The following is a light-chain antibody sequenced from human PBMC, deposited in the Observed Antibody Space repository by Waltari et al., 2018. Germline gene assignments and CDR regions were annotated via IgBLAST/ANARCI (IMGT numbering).Light chain of an antibody. J-gene: IGKJ1*01. CDR2: GAS. CDR3: QQYINWPQT. V-gene: IGKV3-15*01. Sequence: EIVMTQSPATLSVSPGERATLSCRASQSVSSSLAWYQQKPGQAPRLRIYGASTRATGVPARFSGSGSGTEFTLTISSLQSEDFAVYYCQQYINWPQTFGHGTEVDI. CDR1: QSVSSS.